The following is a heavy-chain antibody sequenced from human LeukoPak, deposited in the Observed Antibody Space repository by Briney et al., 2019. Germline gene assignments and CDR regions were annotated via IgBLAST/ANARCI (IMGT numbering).Heavy chain of an antibody. V-gene: IGHV4-59*01. D-gene: IGHD3-10*01. CDR2: IYYSGST. CDR1: GGSISSYY. J-gene: IGHJ6*03. CDR3: ASTITMVRGPPYYYYMDV. Sequence: SETLSLTCTVSGGSISSYYWSWIRQPPGKGLEWIGYIYYSGSTNYNPSLKSRVTISVDTSKNQFSLKLSSVTAADTAVYYCASTITMVRGPPYYYYMDVWGKGTTVTISS.